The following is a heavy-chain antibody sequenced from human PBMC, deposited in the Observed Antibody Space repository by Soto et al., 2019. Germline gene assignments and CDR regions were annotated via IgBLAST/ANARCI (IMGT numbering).Heavy chain of an antibody. J-gene: IGHJ4*02. CDR1: GFTFEDYA. CDR2: MTSKSYGESV. Sequence: GGSLRLSCTASGFTFEDYAFNWFRQIPGGGLQWVGFMTSKSYGESVHYAAALLGRFTLSRDDSKSVAYLQMNSLEPEDTGVYYCTRAVGVVVGSWYFAYGGPGTLVTVSS. D-gene: IGHD3-22*01. V-gene: IGHV3-49*03. CDR3: TRAVGVVVGSWYFAY.